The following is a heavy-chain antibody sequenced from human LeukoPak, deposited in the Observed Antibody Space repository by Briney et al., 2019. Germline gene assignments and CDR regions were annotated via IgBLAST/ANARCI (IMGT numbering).Heavy chain of an antibody. CDR3: ARDRTRSSSGYPKFDY. J-gene: IGHJ4*02. V-gene: IGHV4-34*01. CDR2: INHSGST. Sequence: PGGSLRLSCAASGFTFSSYAMSWVRQPPGKGLEWIGEINHSGSTNYNPSLKSRVTISVDTSKNQFSLKLSSVTAADTAVYYCARDRTRSSSGYPKFDYWGQGTLVTVSS. D-gene: IGHD6-13*01. CDR1: GFTFSSYA.